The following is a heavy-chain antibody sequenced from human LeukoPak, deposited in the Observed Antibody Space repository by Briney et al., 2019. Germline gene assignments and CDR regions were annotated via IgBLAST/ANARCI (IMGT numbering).Heavy chain of an antibody. Sequence: PGGSLRLSCAASGFIFSGYGMHWVRQAPGKGLQWVTFIRYEVSNKYYADSVKGRFTISRDNSKNTLYLQMNSLRVEDTAVYYCAKESDVAAAGIDYWGQGTLVTVSS. CDR1: GFIFSGYG. CDR2: IRYEVSNK. J-gene: IGHJ4*02. V-gene: IGHV3-30*02. D-gene: IGHD6-13*01. CDR3: AKESDVAAAGIDY.